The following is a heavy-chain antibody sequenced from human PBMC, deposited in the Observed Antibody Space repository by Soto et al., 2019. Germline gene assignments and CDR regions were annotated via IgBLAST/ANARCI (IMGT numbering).Heavy chain of an antibody. V-gene: IGHV3-9*01. CDR2: ISWNSGSI. CDR3: AKGGYYGSGSYYNPRSYYYYYMDV. Sequence: GGSLRLSCAASGFTFDDYAMHWVRQAPGKGLEWVSGISWNSGSIGYADSVKGRFTISRDNAKNSLYLQMNSLRAEDTALYYCAKGGYYGSGSYYNPRSYYYYYMDVWGKGTTVTVSS. D-gene: IGHD3-10*01. J-gene: IGHJ6*03. CDR1: GFTFDDYA.